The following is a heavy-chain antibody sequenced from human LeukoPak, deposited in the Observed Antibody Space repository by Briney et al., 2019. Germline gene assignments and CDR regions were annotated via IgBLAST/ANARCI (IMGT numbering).Heavy chain of an antibody. CDR1: EFTFSNYW. CDR3: ARGRYTSGWYPDYFDY. J-gene: IGHJ4*02. D-gene: IGHD6-19*01. V-gene: IGHV3-7*04. Sequence: GGSLRLSCVASEFTFSNYWTSWVRQAPGKGLEWVANIKQDGSGEYYVDSVKGRFTISRDNAKTSLFLQMNSLRVEDTAVYFCARGRYTSGWYPDYFDYWGQGTLVTVSS. CDR2: IKQDGSGE.